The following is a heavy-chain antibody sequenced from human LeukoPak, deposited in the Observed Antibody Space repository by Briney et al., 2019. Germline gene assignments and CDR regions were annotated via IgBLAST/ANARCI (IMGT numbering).Heavy chain of an antibody. V-gene: IGHV1-2*02. CDR3: ARALQPATAHLDY. Sequence: ASVKVSCKASGYTFTGYYMHWVRQAPGQGLEWMGWINPNSGGTNYAQKFQGRVTMTRDTSISTAYMELSRLRSDDTAVYYCARALQPATAHLDYWGQGTLVTVSS. CDR2: INPNSGGT. J-gene: IGHJ4*02. D-gene: IGHD2-2*01. CDR1: GYTFTGYY.